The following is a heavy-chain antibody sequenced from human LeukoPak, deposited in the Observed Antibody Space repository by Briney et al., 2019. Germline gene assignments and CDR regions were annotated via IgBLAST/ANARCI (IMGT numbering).Heavy chain of an antibody. CDR2: ISYSGTT. CDR3: ASTGELLGVQYFDY. CDR1: GGSVSSYF. Sequence: PSEILSLTCTVAGGSVSSYFWSWIRQPPGKGLEWIGYISYSGTTNYNPSLKSRVTISVDTSKNQFSLKLSSVTAADTAIYYCASTGELLGVQYFDYWGQGTLVTVSS. V-gene: IGHV4-59*02. D-gene: IGHD1-26*01. J-gene: IGHJ4*02.